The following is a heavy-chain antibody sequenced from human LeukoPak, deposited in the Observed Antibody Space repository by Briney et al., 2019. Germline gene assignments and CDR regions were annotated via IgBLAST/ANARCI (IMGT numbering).Heavy chain of an antibody. CDR3: AIGDWGSARSAFDI. CDR2: IIPIFGTA. V-gene: IGHV1-69*05. D-gene: IGHD7-27*01. Sequence: ASVKVSCKASGGTFSSYAISWVRQAPGQGLEWMRRIIPIFGTANYAQKFQGRVTITTDESTSTAYMELSSLRSEDTAVYYCAIGDWGSARSAFDIWGQGTMVTVSS. J-gene: IGHJ3*02. CDR1: GGTFSSYA.